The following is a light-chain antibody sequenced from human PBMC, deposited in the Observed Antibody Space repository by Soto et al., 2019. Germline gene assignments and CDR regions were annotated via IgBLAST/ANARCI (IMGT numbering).Light chain of an antibody. CDR1: QSVGSF. Sequence: EIVLTQSPATVSLTPGERATLSCRASQSVGSFLAWYQQKPGQAPRLLIYDTSIRATGIPARFSGSGSGTDFTLTISSLEPEDFAVYYCQQRNSWPPTFTFGQGTRLEIK. CDR3: QQRNSWPPTFT. V-gene: IGKV3-11*01. CDR2: DTS. J-gene: IGKJ5*01.